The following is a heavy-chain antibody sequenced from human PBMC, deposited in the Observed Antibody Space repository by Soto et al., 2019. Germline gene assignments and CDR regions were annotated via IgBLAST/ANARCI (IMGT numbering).Heavy chain of an antibody. CDR2: ISGSGGST. V-gene: IGHV3-23*01. CDR3: AKGGDRSGWYDSSDYYYGMDV. J-gene: IGHJ6*02. D-gene: IGHD6-19*01. CDR1: GFTFSNYG. Sequence: PGGSLRLSCAASGFTFSNYGMHWVRQAPGKWLEWVSAISGSGGSTYYADSVKGRFTISRDNSKNTLYLQMNSLRAEDTAVYYCAKGGDRSGWYDSSDYYYGMDVWGQGTTVTVSS.